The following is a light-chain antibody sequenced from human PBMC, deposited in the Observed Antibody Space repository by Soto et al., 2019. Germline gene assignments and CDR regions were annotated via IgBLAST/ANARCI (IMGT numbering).Light chain of an antibody. CDR1: SSDVGNYNL. V-gene: IGLV2-23*01. CDR3: GSYQRTATYV. CDR2: EGT. Sequence: QSVLTQPASVSGSPGQSIAISCTGTSSDVGNYNLVSWYQQHSGKAPKLMIYEGTKRPSGVSDRFSGSKSGNTASLTISGVKAKNRLDYNCGSYQRTATYVFGPGPRSPS. J-gene: IGLJ1*01.